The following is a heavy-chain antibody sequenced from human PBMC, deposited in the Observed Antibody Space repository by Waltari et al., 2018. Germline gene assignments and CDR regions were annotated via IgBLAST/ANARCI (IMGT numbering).Heavy chain of an antibody. Sequence: QVQLQESGPGLVKPSGTLSLTCAVPGGSISSSNWWSWARQPPGKGREWIGEIYHSESTNYNPSLKSRVTISVDKSKNQFSLKLSSVTAADTAVYYCARDRGGGSKTFDYWGQGTLVTVSS. CDR3: ARDRGGGSKTFDY. CDR2: IYHSEST. D-gene: IGHD1-26*01. CDR1: GGSISSSNW. V-gene: IGHV4-4*02. J-gene: IGHJ4*02.